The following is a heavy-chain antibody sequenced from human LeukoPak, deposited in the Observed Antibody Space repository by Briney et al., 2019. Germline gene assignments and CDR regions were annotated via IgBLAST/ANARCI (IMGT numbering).Heavy chain of an antibody. J-gene: IGHJ4*02. CDR3: ATGKYSGYYDY. D-gene: IGHD5-12*01. CDR1: GGSIGTSTYY. Sequence: PSETLSLTCTVSGGSIGTSTYYGGWVRQPPGKGLDWIGSMYYGGTTYYNPSLKSRVTLSVDTSKNQFSLRLSSVTAADSAVYFCATGKYSGYYDYWGQGTLVTVSS. V-gene: IGHV4-39*01. CDR2: MYYGGTT.